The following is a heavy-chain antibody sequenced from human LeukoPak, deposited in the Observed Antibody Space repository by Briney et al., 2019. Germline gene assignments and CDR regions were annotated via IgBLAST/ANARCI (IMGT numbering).Heavy chain of an antibody. CDR3: ATEGGGWYYFDY. D-gene: IGHD6-19*01. Sequence: GASVKVSCKVSGYTLTELSMHWVRQAPGKGLEWMGGFDPEDGETIYAQKFRGRVTMTEDTSTDTAYMELSSLRSEDTAVYYCATEGGGWYYFDYWGQGTLVTVSS. CDR2: FDPEDGET. CDR1: GYTLTELS. J-gene: IGHJ4*02. V-gene: IGHV1-24*01.